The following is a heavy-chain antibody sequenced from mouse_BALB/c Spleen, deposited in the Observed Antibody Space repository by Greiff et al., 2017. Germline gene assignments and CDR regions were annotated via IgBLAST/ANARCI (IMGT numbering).Heavy chain of an antibody. Sequence: EVQLVESGGGLVKPGGSLKLSCAASGFAFSSYDMSWVRQTPEKRLEWVAYISSGGGSTYYPDTVKGRFTISRDNAKNTLYLQMSSLKSEDTAMYYCARHEETYWGQGTLVTVSA. V-gene: IGHV5-12-1*01. CDR3: ARHEETY. CDR1: GFAFSSYD. CDR2: ISSGGGST. J-gene: IGHJ3*01.